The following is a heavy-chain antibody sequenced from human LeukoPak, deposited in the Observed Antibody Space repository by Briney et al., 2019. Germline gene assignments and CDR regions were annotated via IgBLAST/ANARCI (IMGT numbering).Heavy chain of an antibody. D-gene: IGHD2-15*01. CDR1: GGSISSYY. J-gene: IGHJ5*02. V-gene: IGHV4-59*01. Sequence: SETLSLTCTVSGGSISSYYWSWIRQPPGKGLEWIGYIYYSGSTNYNPSLKSRVTISVGTSKNQFSLKLSSVTAADTAVYYCARAPGKGYCSGGSCSYHWFDPWGQGTLVTVSS. CDR2: IYYSGST. CDR3: ARAPGKGYCSGGSCSYHWFDP.